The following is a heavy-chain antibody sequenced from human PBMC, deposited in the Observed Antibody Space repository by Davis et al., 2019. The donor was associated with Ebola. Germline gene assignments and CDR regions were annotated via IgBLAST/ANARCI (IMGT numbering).Heavy chain of an antibody. CDR1: GFTFSDYY. V-gene: IGHV3-11*06. J-gene: IGHJ6*03. CDR3: AREGGNPQSYCGSRCSDYYFDV. Sequence: GESLKISCAASGFTFSDYYMSWIRQAPGKGLEYISYISLSSYTNYAEAVKGRFTISRDTAKNTLYLQMNSLRVEDTAVYYCAREGGNPQSYCGSRCSDYYFDVWGKGTTVTVSS. D-gene: IGHD2-21*01. CDR2: ISLSSYT.